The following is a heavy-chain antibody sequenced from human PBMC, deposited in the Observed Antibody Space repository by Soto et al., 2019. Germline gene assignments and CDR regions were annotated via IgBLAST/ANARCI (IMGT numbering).Heavy chain of an antibody. CDR1: GGSISSSSYY. D-gene: IGHD3-16*02. CDR2: IYYSGST. CDR3: ARHLGELSLPPGKGYYYYYMDV. J-gene: IGHJ6*03. Sequence: SETLSLTCTVSGGSISSSSYYWGWIRQPPGKGLEWIGSIYYSGSTYYNPSLKSRVTISVDTSKNQFSLKLSSVTAADTAVYYCARHLGELSLPPGKGYYYYYMDVWGKGTTVTVSS. V-gene: IGHV4-39*01.